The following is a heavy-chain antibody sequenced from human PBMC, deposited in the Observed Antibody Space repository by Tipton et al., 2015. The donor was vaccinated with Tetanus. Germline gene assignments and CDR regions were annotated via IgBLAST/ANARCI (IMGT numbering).Heavy chain of an antibody. CDR1: GGSMSNNY. V-gene: IGHV4-59*01. CDR3: ARRSYCSSSSCYDAFDI. Sequence: PGLVKPSETLSLTRTVSGGSMSNNYWSWIRQPPGQGLEWLAYTSPSGRTNSNYSLKSRITISQDTSKNQFSLRLTSVPAAETAVYYCARRSYCSSSSCYDAFDIWGQGTMVTASS. J-gene: IGHJ3*02. CDR2: TSPSGRT. D-gene: IGHD2-2*01.